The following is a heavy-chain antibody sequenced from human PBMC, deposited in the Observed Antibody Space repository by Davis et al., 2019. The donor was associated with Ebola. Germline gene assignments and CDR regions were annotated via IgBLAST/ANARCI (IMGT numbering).Heavy chain of an antibody. D-gene: IGHD3-22*01. J-gene: IGHJ5*02. CDR2: ISSYGDHI. CDR3: ARDRDYYDTAAYHPRGWLDL. Sequence: GGSLRLSCAASGLPFTTYTFNWVRQAPGTGLEWVSSISSYGDHIYYADSVRGRFTVSRENAENSMFLQMNSLRAEDTAVYYCARDRDYYDTAAYHPRGWLDLWGQGTLVIVSS. CDR1: GLPFTTYT. V-gene: IGHV3-21*01.